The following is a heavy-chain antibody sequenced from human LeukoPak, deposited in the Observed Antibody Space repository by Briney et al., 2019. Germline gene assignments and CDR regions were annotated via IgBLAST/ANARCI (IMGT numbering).Heavy chain of an antibody. CDR2: INPNSGGT. CDR1: GYTFTGYY. CDR3: ARGRLWSSGWYY. V-gene: IGHV1-2*02. D-gene: IGHD6-19*01. Sequence: GASVTVSCKASGYTFTGYYMHWVRQAPGQGLEWMGWINPNSGGTNYAQKFQGRVIMTRDTSISTAYMELSRLRSDDTAVYYCARGRLWSSGWYYWGQGTLVTVSS. J-gene: IGHJ4*02.